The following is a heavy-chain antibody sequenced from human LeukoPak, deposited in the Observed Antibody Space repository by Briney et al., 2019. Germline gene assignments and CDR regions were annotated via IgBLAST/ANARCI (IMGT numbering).Heavy chain of an antibody. CDR3: ARAGVWDSSDTSGYHNGAFDI. D-gene: IGHD3-22*01. V-gene: IGHV1-2*06. CDR1: GYTFTDYY. Sequence: ASVKASCKASGYTFTDYYMHWVRQAPGQGLEWMGRIKPNSGGTNYGQKFQGRATMTRDTSISIAYMELSNLRSDDTAVYYCARAGVWDSSDTSGYHNGAFDIWGQGTMVTVSS. CDR2: IKPNSGGT. J-gene: IGHJ3*02.